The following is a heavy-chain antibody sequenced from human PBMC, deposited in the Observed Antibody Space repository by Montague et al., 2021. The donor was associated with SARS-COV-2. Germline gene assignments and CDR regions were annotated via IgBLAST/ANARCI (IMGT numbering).Heavy chain of an antibody. CDR3: ASGADDYYYAMDV. D-gene: IGHD3-10*01. CDR2: VYYSGST. CDR1: DGSFSDYS. Sequence: SETLSLTCAVYDGSFSDYSWTWIRQPPGKGLEWMGHVYYSGSTNYNPSLKSRVTISVDTSKNQFSLKLRSVTAADTAVYYCASGADDYYYAMDVWGQGTTVTVS. V-gene: IGHV4-59*01. J-gene: IGHJ6*02.